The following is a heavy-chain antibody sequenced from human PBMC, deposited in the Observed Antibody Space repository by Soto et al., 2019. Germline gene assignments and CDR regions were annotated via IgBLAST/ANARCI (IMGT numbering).Heavy chain of an antibody. CDR3: ARCYCSVGSCYTCWHFDL. D-gene: IGHD2-15*01. CDR1: GYTFADYG. CDR2: IGPYNGNT. J-gene: IGHJ2*01. Sequence: QAQLVQSGAEVKKPGASVKVSCQAGGYTFADYGISWVRQAPGQGLEWMGWIGPYNGNTNYAQNLQDIVTMTTDRSTNTAYMELRSLRSYDTALYYCARCYCSVGSCYTCWHFDLWGRGTLLTVSS. V-gene: IGHV1-18*01.